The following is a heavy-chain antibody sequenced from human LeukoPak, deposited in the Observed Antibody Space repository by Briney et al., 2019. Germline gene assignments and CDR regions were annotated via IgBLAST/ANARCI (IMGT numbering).Heavy chain of an antibody. CDR2: IYYSGST. J-gene: IGHJ6*03. D-gene: IGHD1-14*01. CDR3: ARSGADRGYYYYMDV. CDR1: GGSISSSY. Sequence: PSETLSLTCTVSGGSISSSYWSWIRQPPGKGLEWIGYIYYSGSTNYNPSLKSRVTISVDTSKNQFSLKLSSVTAADTAVYYCARSGADRGYYYYMDVWGKGTTVTVSS. V-gene: IGHV4-59*01.